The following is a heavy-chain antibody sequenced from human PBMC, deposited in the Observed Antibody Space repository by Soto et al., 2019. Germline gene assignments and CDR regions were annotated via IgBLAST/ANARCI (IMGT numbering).Heavy chain of an antibody. CDR1: GFTFSSYA. Sequence: PGVSLRLSCAASGFTFSSYAMHWVRQAPGKGLEWVAVISYDGSNKYYADSVKGRFTISRDNSKNTLYLQMNSLRAEDTAVYYCARDRYYDSSGSYYFDYWGQGTLVTVSS. D-gene: IGHD3-22*01. CDR3: ARDRYYDSSGSYYFDY. CDR2: ISYDGSNK. J-gene: IGHJ4*02. V-gene: IGHV3-30-3*01.